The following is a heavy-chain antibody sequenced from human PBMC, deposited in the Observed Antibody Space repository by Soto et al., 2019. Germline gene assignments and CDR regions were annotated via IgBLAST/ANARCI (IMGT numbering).Heavy chain of an antibody. CDR3: TTEYYYDSSGYSNDAFDI. CDR1: GFTFSNAW. Sequence: PGGSLRLSCAASGFTFSNAWMSWVRQAPGKGPEWVGRIKSKTDGGTTDYAAPVKGRFTISRDDSKNTLYLQMNSLKTEDTAVYYCTTEYYYDSSGYSNDAFDIWGQGTMVTVSS. D-gene: IGHD3-22*01. V-gene: IGHV3-15*01. CDR2: IKSKTDGGTT. J-gene: IGHJ3*02.